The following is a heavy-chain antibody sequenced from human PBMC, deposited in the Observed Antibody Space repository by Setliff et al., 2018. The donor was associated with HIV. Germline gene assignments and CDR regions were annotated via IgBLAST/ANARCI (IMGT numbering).Heavy chain of an antibody. CDR2: IYHSGRT. J-gene: IGHJ6*03. CDR1: GYSISSGYY. CDR3: ARSYYDRSGYLQPYYCMDV. Sequence: SETLSLTCAVSGYSISSGYYWGWIRQPPGKGLEWIGSIYHSGRTYYNPSLKSRLTISLDTSNNQISLKLSSVTAEDSAMYYCARSYYDRSGYLQPYYCMDVWGKGT. V-gene: IGHV4-38-2*01. D-gene: IGHD3-22*01.